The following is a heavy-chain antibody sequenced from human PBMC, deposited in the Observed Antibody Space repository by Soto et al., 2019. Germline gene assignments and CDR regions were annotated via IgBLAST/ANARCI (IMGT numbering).Heavy chain of an antibody. D-gene: IGHD3-10*01. J-gene: IGHJ4*02. CDR3: ARDRSGYGSGSYYSN. CDR2: IIPIFGTA. V-gene: IGHV1-69*13. Sequence: GASVKVSCKASGGTFSSYAISWARQAPGQGLEWMGGIIPIFGTANYAQKFQGRVTITADESTSTAYMELSSLRSEDTAVYYCARDRSGYGSGSYYSNWGQGTLVTVSS. CDR1: GGTFSSYA.